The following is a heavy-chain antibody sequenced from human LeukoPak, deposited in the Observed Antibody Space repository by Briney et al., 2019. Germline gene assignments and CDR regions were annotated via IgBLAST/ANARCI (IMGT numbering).Heavy chain of an antibody. CDR1: GYSFTSYW. Sequence: GESLQISCKGSGYSFTSYWIAWVRQMPGKGLEWMGIIFPGDSDTRYSPSFQGQVTISADKSISTAYLQWSSLKASDTAMYYCARREYSGNYFSFDYWGQGTLVTVSS. CDR3: ARREYSGNYFSFDY. CDR2: IFPGDSDT. V-gene: IGHV5-51*01. J-gene: IGHJ4*02. D-gene: IGHD1-26*01.